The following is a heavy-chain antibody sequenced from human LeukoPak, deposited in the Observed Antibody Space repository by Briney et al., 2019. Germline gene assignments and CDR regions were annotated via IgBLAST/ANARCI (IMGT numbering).Heavy chain of an antibody. Sequence: SETLSLTCTVSGGSVSSSNYYWGWFRQPPGKGLEWIGSICYSGSTYYNPSFKSRVIISVDTSKNQFSLKLSSVTAADTAVYYCARHASSAWDPYLDYWGQGTLVTVSS. V-gene: IGHV4-39*01. CDR1: GGSVSSSNYY. J-gene: IGHJ4*02. D-gene: IGHD6-19*01. CDR3: ARHASSAWDPYLDY. CDR2: ICYSGST.